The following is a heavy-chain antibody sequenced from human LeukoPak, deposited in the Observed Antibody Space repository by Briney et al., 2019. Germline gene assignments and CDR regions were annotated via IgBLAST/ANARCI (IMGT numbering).Heavy chain of an antibody. J-gene: IGHJ4*02. CDR2: ISAYNGNT. D-gene: IGHD6-19*01. CDR3: ARAYTSGWYPLGY. Sequence: ASVKVSCKASGYTFTSYAITWVRQAPGQGLEWMGWISAYNGNTNYAQKFQGRITMTTDTSTSTAYMELRSLRSDDTAVYYCARAYTSGWYPLGYWGQGTLVTVSS. CDR1: GYTFTSYA. V-gene: IGHV1-18*01.